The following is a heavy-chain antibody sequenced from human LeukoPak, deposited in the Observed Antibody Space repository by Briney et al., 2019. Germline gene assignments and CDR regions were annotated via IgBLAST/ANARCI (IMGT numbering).Heavy chain of an antibody. Sequence: PSETLSLTCTVSGGSISSSSYYWGWIRQPPGKGLEWIGSIYYSGSTYYNPSLKSRVTISVDTSKNQFSLKLSSVTAADTAVYYSARLSTTVTTNYYYGMDVWGQGTTVTVSS. V-gene: IGHV4-39*01. D-gene: IGHD4-17*01. CDR2: IYYSGST. CDR3: ARLSTTVTTNYYYGMDV. CDR1: GGSISSSSYY. J-gene: IGHJ6*02.